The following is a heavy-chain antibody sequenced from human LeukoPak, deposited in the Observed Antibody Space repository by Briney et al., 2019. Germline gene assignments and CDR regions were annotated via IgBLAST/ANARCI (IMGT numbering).Heavy chain of an antibody. D-gene: IGHD2-2*01. CDR2: IWFDGTNI. CDR3: AKQSGAMPNFDH. CDR1: GFVFNAHG. V-gene: IGHV3-33*06. Sequence: PGGSLRLSCAASGFVFNAHGMHWVRQAPGKGLEWLATIWFDGTNIYYADSVKGRFTISRDNSKNTLYLLMDPLRAEDTAVYYCAKQSGAMPNFDHWGRGTLVTVSS. J-gene: IGHJ4*02.